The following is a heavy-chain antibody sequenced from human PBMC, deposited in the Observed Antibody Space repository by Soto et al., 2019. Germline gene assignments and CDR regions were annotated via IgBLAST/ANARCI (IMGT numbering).Heavy chain of an antibody. Sequence: EVQLLESGGGLVQPGGSLRLSCAASGFTFSSYAMRWVRQAPGKGLEWVAAISGSGGSTYYADSVKGRFTISRDNSKNTLYLQMNSLRAEDTALYYCAKNPLRTTVTNFDYWGQGTLVTVSS. CDR1: GFTFSSYA. J-gene: IGHJ4*02. CDR3: AKNPLRTTVTNFDY. V-gene: IGHV3-23*01. D-gene: IGHD4-17*01. CDR2: ISGSGGST.